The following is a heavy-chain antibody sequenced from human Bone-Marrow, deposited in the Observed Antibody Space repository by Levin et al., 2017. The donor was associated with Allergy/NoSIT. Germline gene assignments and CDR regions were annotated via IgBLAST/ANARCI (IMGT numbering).Heavy chain of an antibody. CDR1: GGSFSGYY. V-gene: IGHV4-34*01. D-gene: IGHD5-12*01. J-gene: IGHJ4*02. Sequence: PSETLSLTCAVYGGSFSGYYWSWIRQPPGKGLEWIGEINHSGSTNYNPSLKSRVTISVDTSKNQFPLKLSSVTAADTAVYYCAGGRGIVATKIGPALDYWGQGTLVTVSS. CDR3: AGGRGIVATKIGPALDY. CDR2: INHSGST.